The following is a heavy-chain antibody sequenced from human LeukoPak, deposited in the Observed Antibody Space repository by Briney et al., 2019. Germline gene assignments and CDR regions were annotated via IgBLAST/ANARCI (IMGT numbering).Heavy chain of an antibody. J-gene: IGHJ3*02. CDR3: ALPYCSGGSCYSVGAFDI. Sequence: SETLSLTCAVSGYSTSSGYYWGWIRQPPGKGLEWIGSIYHSGSTYYNPSLKSRVTISVDTSKNQFSLKLSSVTAADTAVYYCALPYCSGGSCYSVGAFDIWGQGTMVTVSS. CDR1: GYSTSSGYY. CDR2: IYHSGST. V-gene: IGHV4-38-2*01. D-gene: IGHD2-15*01.